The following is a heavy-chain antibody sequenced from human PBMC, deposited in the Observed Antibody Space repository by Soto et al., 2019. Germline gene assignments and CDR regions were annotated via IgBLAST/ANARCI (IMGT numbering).Heavy chain of an antibody. V-gene: IGHV1-69*10. Sequence: SVKVSCKASGDSLSNYPIAWVRLAPGQGLEWMGGVIPIFSIMNYPQKFQGRVTLTTDTSTNTVYMELSSLRSEDTAVYYCAIEQQLSSKAFDIWGQGTMVTVSS. CDR2: VIPIFSIM. J-gene: IGHJ3*02. CDR1: GDSLSNYP. CDR3: AIEQQLSSKAFDI. D-gene: IGHD6-13*01.